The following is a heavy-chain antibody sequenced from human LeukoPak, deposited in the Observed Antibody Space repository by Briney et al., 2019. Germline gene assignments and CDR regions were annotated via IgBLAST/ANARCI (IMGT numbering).Heavy chain of an antibody. J-gene: IGHJ5*02. CDR3: ATSDHDVLTGPTS. D-gene: IGHD3-9*01. Sequence: GGSLRLSCAASGFTVSSNYMSWVRQAPGKGLEWVSVIYSGGSTYYADSVKGRFTNSRHISKNTLYLQMNSLRAEDTAVYYCATSDHDVLTGPTSWGQGTLVTVSS. CDR1: GFTVSSNY. CDR2: IYSGGST. V-gene: IGHV3-66*01.